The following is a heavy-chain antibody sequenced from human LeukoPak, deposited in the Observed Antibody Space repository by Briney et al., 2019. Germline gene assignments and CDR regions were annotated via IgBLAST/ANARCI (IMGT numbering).Heavy chain of an antibody. Sequence: ASVKVSCKASGYTFTSYDINWVRQATGQGLEWMGWMNPNSGNTGYAQKFQGRVTMTRNTSISTAYMELSSLRSEDTAVYYCARVWFGEYTFDYWGQGTLVTVSS. V-gene: IGHV1-8*01. CDR2: MNPNSGNT. CDR3: ARVWFGEYTFDY. J-gene: IGHJ4*02. D-gene: IGHD3-10*01. CDR1: GYTFTSYD.